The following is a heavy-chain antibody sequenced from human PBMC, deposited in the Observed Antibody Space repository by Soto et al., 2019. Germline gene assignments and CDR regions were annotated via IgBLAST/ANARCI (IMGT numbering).Heavy chain of an antibody. CDR2: ISSSSSYI. CDR3: ARLAYGDYPTGYYYYYGMDV. J-gene: IGHJ6*02. CDR1: GFTFSSYS. D-gene: IGHD4-17*01. V-gene: IGHV3-21*01. Sequence: PGGSLRLSCAASGFTFSSYSMNWVRQAPGKGLEWVSSISSSSSYIYYADSVKGRFTISRDNAKNSLYLQMNSLRAEDTAVYYCARLAYGDYPTGYYYYYGMDVWGQGTTVTVSS.